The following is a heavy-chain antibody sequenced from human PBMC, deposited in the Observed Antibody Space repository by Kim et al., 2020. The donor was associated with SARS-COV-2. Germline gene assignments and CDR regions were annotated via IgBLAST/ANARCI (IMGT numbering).Heavy chain of an antibody. CDR2: IIPIFGTA. V-gene: IGHV1-69*13. D-gene: IGHD3-10*01. Sequence: SVKVSCKASGGTFSSYAISWVRQAPGQGLEWMGGIIPIFGTANYAQKFQGRVTITADESTSTAYMELSSLRSEDTAVYYCAGRITMVRGVIINHYYYYGMDVWGQGTTVTVSS. J-gene: IGHJ6*02. CDR1: GGTFSSYA. CDR3: AGRITMVRGVIINHYYYYGMDV.